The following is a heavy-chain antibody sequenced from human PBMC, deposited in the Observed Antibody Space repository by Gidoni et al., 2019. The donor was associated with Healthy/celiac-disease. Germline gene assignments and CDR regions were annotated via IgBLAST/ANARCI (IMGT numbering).Heavy chain of an antibody. Sequence: EGQLVESGGGLVQPGGSLRLSCAASGFTFSSYWMHWVRQAPGKGMVWVSRINSDGSSTSYADSVKGRFTISRDNAKNTLYLQMNSLRAEDTAVYYCARDWGYDSSGYHHRNLRYWGQGTLVTVSS. D-gene: IGHD3-22*01. CDR3: ARDWGYDSSGYHHRNLRY. CDR2: INSDGSST. V-gene: IGHV3-74*01. CDR1: GFTFSSYW. J-gene: IGHJ4*02.